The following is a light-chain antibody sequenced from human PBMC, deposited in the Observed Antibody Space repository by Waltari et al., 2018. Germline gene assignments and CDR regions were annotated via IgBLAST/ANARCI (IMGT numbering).Light chain of an antibody. CDR2: EVT. CDR3: TSHTAKTLL. CDR1: TSDVGGYDF. J-gene: IGLJ2*01. V-gene: IGLV2-14*03. Sequence: QSALTQPASVSGSPGQSITISCTGVTSDVGGYDFISWYQQHPGEAPRLILFEVTIRPSGVSKRLSGSKSGTTASLTISGLQAEDDASYYCTSHTAKTLLFGGGTKLTVL.